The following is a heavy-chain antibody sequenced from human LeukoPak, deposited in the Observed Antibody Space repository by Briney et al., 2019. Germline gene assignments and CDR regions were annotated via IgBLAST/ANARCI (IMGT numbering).Heavy chain of an antibody. D-gene: IGHD5-12*01. CDR1: GYSISSGYY. Sequence: KASETLSLTCAVSGYSISSGYYWGWIRQPPGKGLEWIGGIYYSGSTYYNPSLKSRVTISVDTSKNQFSLKLSSVTAADTAVYYCARVATTSNPPQRPFDYWGQGTLVTVSS. CDR2: IYYSGST. CDR3: ARVATTSNPPQRPFDY. V-gene: IGHV4-38-2*01. J-gene: IGHJ4*02.